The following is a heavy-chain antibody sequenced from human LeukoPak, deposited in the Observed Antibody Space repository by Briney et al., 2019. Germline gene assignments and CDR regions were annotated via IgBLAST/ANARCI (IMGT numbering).Heavy chain of an antibody. CDR3: ARDAGGTGLLRFLEWSLSYYFDY. V-gene: IGHV1-18*04. Sequence: ASVKVSCKASGYIFTRTGINWVRQAPGQGLEWMGWISPYNDNTKYAQKFQGGVTMTTDTSTTTAYMDLRSLRSDDTAVYYCARDAGGTGLLRFLEWSLSYYFDYWGQGTLVTVSS. CDR2: ISPYNDNT. CDR1: GYIFTRTG. J-gene: IGHJ4*02. D-gene: IGHD3-3*01.